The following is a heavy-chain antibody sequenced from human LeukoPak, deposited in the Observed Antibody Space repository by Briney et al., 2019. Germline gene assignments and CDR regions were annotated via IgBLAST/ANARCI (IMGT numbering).Heavy chain of an antibody. CDR1: GYTFTGFY. V-gene: IGHV1-3*01. J-gene: IGHJ6*02. D-gene: IGHD1-26*01. CDR2: INAGNGNT. CDR3: ARDNPGGGSYYYYGMDV. Sequence: ASVKVSCKASGYTFTGFYIHWVRQAPGQGLEWMGWINAGNGNTKYSQKFQGRVTITRDTSASTAYMELSSLRSEDTAVYYCARDNPGGGSYYYYGMDVWGQGTTVTVSS.